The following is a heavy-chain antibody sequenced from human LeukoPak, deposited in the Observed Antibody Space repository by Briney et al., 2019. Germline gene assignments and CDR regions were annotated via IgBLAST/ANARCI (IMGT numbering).Heavy chain of an antibody. J-gene: IGHJ4*02. D-gene: IGHD3-10*01. V-gene: IGHV2-5*01. CDR1: GLSLSTGGVG. Sequence: SGPTLVKPTQTLTLTCTFSGLSLSTGGVGVGWVRQPPGKALEWLALIYSNDDERYSPSLKSRLTITKDTSKNQVVLTVTNMDPVDTGTYYCAHRRRSGDYFDFWGQGTLVTVS. CDR3: AHRRRSGDYFDF. CDR2: IYSNDDE.